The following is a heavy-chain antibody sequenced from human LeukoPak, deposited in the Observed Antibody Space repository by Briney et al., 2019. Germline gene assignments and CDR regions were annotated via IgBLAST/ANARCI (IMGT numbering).Heavy chain of an antibody. CDR1: RYTFSSYS. Sequence: GGSLRHSCAASRYTFSSYSMNWVRQAPGKGLEWVSSISSSSSYIYYADSVKGRFTISRDNAKNSLYLQMNSLRAEDTAVYYCSGTSLGAAGIMSDYCGQGTLVTVSS. CDR2: ISSSSSYI. D-gene: IGHD6-13*01. CDR3: SGTSLGAAGIMSDY. V-gene: IGHV3-21*01. J-gene: IGHJ4*02.